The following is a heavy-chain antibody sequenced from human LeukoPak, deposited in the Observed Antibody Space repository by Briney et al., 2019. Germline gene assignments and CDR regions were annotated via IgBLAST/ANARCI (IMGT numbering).Heavy chain of an antibody. CDR2: MNPNSGNT. J-gene: IGHJ4*02. CDR3: ARGPHRYCSGGSCVIDY. V-gene: IGHV1-8*01. CDR1: GYTFTSYD. D-gene: IGHD2-15*01. Sequence: GASVKVSCKVSGYTFTSYDINWVRQATGQGLEWMGWMNPNSGNTGYAQKFQGRVTMTRNTSISTAYMELSSLRSEDTAVYYCARGPHRYCSGGSCVIDYWGQGTLVTVSS.